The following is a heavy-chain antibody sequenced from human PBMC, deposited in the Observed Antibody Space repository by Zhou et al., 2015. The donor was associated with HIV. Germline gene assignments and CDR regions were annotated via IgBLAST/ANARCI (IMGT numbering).Heavy chain of an antibody. CDR3: ARSRDSGTNRGSFDY. D-gene: IGHD1-26*01. V-gene: IGHV1-45*02. Sequence: QMQLVQSGAEVKKTGSSVKVSCKASGYTFTYRYLHWVRQAPGQALEWMGWITPFNGNTNYAQKFQDRVTITRDRSMSTAYMELSSLRSEDTAMYYCARSRDSGTNRGSFDYWGQGTLVTVSS. CDR1: GYTFTYRY. J-gene: IGHJ4*02. CDR2: ITPFNGNT.